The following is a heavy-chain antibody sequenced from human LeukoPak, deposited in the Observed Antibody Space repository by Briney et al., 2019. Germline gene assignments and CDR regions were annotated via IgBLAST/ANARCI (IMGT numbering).Heavy chain of an antibody. CDR2: IGSNGGST. Sequence: GGSLRLSCAASGFTFSSSAMHWVRQAPGKGLGYVSAIGSNGGSTYYGNSVKGRFTISRDNSKNTLYLQMGSLRAEDMAVYYCARESSIAALDYWGQGTLVTVSS. D-gene: IGHD6-6*01. CDR1: GFTFSSSA. CDR3: ARESSIAALDY. V-gene: IGHV3-64*01. J-gene: IGHJ4*02.